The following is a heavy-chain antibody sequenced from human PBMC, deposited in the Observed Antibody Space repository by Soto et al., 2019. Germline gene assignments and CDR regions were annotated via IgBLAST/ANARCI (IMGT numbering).Heavy chain of an antibody. CDR3: ARDPYCSSTSCYKIHFDY. CDR1: GFTFSSYS. Sequence: GGSLRLSCAASGFTFSSYSMNWVRQAPGKGLEWVSSISSSSSYIYYADSVKGRFTISRDNAKNSLYLQMNSLRAEDTAVCYCARDPYCSSTSCYKIHFDYWGQGTLVTVSS. J-gene: IGHJ4*02. V-gene: IGHV3-21*01. CDR2: ISSSSSYI. D-gene: IGHD2-2*02.